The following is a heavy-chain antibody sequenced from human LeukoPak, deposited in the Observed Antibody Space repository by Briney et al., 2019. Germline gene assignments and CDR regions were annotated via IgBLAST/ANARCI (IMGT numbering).Heavy chain of an antibody. CDR1: GLSFSRYP. CDR2: ISSNGGST. V-gene: IGHV3-64D*06. D-gene: IGHD1-1*01. CDR3: VKDQAGTTGNAFDI. J-gene: IGHJ3*02. Sequence: PGGSLRLSCSVSGLSFSRYPIHWVRQAPGKGLEYVSAISSNGGSTYYADSVKGRFTISRDNSKNTLYIQMSSLRGEDTAVYYCVKDQAGTTGNAFDIWGQGTMVTVSS.